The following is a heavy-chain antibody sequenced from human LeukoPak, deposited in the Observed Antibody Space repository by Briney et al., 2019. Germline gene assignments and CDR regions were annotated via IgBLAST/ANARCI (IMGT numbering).Heavy chain of an antibody. V-gene: IGHV3-21*01. D-gene: IGHD6-13*01. Sequence: GGSLRLSCAASRFTFNNYWMHWVRQAPGMGLEWVSSISSSSSYIYYADSVKGRFTISRDNAKNSLYLQMNSLRAEDTAVYYCARGGYSSSWFPRTDDYWGQGTLVTVSS. CDR1: RFTFNNYW. J-gene: IGHJ4*02. CDR3: ARGGYSSSWFPRTDDY. CDR2: ISSSSSYI.